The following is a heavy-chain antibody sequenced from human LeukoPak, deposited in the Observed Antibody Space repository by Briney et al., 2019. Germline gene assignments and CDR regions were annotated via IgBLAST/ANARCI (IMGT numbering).Heavy chain of an antibody. D-gene: IGHD3-22*01. J-gene: IGHJ4*02. CDR3: ARGNIVVIGYDY. CDR2: INHSGSA. V-gene: IGHV4-34*01. Sequence: PSETLSLTCAVYGGSFSGYYWSWIRQPPGKGLEWIGEINHSGSANCNPSLKSRVTISVDTSKNQFSLKLSSVTAADTAVYYCARGNIVVIGYDYWGQGTLVTVSS. CDR1: GGSFSGYY.